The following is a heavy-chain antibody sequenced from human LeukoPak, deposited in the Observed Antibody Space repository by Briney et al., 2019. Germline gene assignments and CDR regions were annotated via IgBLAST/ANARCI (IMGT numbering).Heavy chain of an antibody. D-gene: IGHD2-15*01. CDR2: ISGTSSYI. J-gene: IGHJ4*02. CDR3: AKASKCSGGSCYLYLFFDY. V-gene: IGHV3-21*01. CDR1: GFTFSSYS. Sequence: GGSLRLSCAASGFTFSSYSMNWVRQAPGKGLEWVSSISGTSSYIYYADSVKGRFTISRDNSKNTLYLQMNSLRAEDTAVYYCAKASKCSGGSCYLYLFFDYWGQGTLVTVSS.